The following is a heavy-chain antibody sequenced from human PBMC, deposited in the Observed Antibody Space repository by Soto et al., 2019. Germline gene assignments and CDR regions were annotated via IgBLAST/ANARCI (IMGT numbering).Heavy chain of an antibody. Sequence: SETLSLTCTVSGGSISSYYWSWIRQPPGKGLEWIGYIYYSGSTNYNPSLKSRVTISVDTSKNQFSLKLSSVTAADTAVYYCARHPYYDILTGHNWFDPWGQRTLVTVS. CDR1: GGSISSYY. CDR3: ARHPYYDILTGHNWFDP. CDR2: IYYSGST. D-gene: IGHD3-9*01. J-gene: IGHJ5*02. V-gene: IGHV4-59*08.